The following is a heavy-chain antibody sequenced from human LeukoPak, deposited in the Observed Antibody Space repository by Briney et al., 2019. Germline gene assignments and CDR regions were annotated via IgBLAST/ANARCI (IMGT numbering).Heavy chain of an antibody. CDR3: AKGSSGYFADL. CDR1: GFIFNNYG. Sequence: GGSLRLSCAASGFIFNNYGLIWVRQAPGKGLQWVSAISNDGGGTTYADFVKGRFTISRDNSKNTLFLQMNSLRAEDTAPYYCAKGSSGYFADLWGQGTLVTVSS. V-gene: IGHV3-23*01. CDR2: ISNDGGGT. D-gene: IGHD3-22*01. J-gene: IGHJ5*02.